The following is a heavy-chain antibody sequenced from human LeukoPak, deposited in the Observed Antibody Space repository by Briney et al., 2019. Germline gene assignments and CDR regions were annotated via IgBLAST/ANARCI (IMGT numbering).Heavy chain of an antibody. V-gene: IGHV1-18*01. J-gene: IGHJ4*02. CDR1: GYTFTSYG. CDR2: ISAYNGKT. Sequence: ASVKVPCKASGYTFTSYGISWVRQAPGQGLEWMGWISAYNGKTNYAQKLQGRVTMTTDTSTSTAYMELRSLRSDDTAVYYCARLGEDYYDTAGHLPFDYWGQGSLVTVSS. CDR3: ARLGEDYYDTAGHLPFDY. D-gene: IGHD3-22*01.